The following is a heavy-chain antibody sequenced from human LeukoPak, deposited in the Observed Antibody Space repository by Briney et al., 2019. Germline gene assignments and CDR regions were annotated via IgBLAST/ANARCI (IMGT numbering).Heavy chain of an antibody. CDR2: IYSGNTT. Sequence: GGSLRLSCAASEFDFSSHAMTWVRQAPEKGLEWVSLIYSGNTTHYTDSVKGRFTISRDNSKNTLYLQMNSLRAEDTAVYYCARGGPSGYYAFDIWGQGTMVTVS. V-gene: IGHV3-53*01. J-gene: IGHJ3*02. CDR1: EFDFSSHA. CDR3: ARGGPSGYYAFDI. D-gene: IGHD3-22*01.